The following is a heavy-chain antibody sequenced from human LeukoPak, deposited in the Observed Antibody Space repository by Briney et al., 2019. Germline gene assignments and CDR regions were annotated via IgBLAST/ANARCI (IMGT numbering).Heavy chain of an antibody. Sequence: QTGGSLRLSCAASGFTFSSYSFNWVRQAPGKGLEWISYISSSTSAIYYADSVKGRFTISRDNAKNSLYLQMESLRDDDTAVYYCARERLGWYKEYWGQGTLVTVSS. CDR2: ISSSTSAI. J-gene: IGHJ4*02. CDR3: ARERLGWYKEY. V-gene: IGHV3-48*02. CDR1: GFTFSSYS. D-gene: IGHD6-19*01.